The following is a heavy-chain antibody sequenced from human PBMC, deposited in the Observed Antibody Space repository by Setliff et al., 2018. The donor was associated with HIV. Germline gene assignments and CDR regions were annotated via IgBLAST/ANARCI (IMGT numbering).Heavy chain of an antibody. J-gene: IGHJ3*02. D-gene: IGHD2-15*01. V-gene: IGHV4-61*09. CDR2: LYIRTGTT. CDR1: GASISDGTFY. Sequence: SETLSLTCTVSGASISDGTFYWSWTRQPAGKGLEWIGHLYIRTGTTNYSPSLKGRVTISLDTSNNQFSLSLSSVTASDTAVYFCARSQETSVAATEIWGQGTMVTVSS. CDR3: ARSQETSVAATEI.